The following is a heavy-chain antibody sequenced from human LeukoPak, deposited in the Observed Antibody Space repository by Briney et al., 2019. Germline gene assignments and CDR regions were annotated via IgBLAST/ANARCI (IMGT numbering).Heavy chain of an antibody. CDR2: INHSGST. J-gene: IGHJ2*01. CDR3: SRADLDYYASNRFFDL. D-gene: IGHD3-10*01. Sequence: PSETLSLTCAVYGGSFSGYYWSWIRQPPGKGLEWIGEINHSGSTNYNPSLKSRVTISVDTSTNQFSLHLNSVTAEDTAVYYCSRADLDYYASNRFFDLWGRGTLVTVSS. V-gene: IGHV4-34*01. CDR1: GGSFSGYY.